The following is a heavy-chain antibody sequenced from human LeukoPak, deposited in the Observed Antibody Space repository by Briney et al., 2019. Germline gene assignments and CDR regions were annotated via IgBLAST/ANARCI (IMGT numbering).Heavy chain of an antibody. D-gene: IGHD3-22*01. CDR3: ARGENYYDSSGYRNWLDP. CDR2: INHSGST. J-gene: IGHJ5*02. Sequence: SETLSLTCAVYGGSFSGSYWSWIRQPPGKGLEWIGEINHSGSTNYNPSLKSRVTISVDTSKNQFSLKLSSVTAADTAVYYCARGENYYDSSGYRNWLDPWGQGTLVTVSS. V-gene: IGHV4-34*01. CDR1: GGSFSGSY.